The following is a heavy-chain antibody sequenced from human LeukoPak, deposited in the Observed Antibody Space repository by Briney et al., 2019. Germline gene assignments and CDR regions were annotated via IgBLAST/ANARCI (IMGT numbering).Heavy chain of an antibody. D-gene: IGHD3-10*01. CDR2: VSGSGGST. J-gene: IGHJ4*02. CDR1: GFTFSSYA. CDR3: AILLGVQGVN. Sequence: PGGSLRLSCAASGFTFSSYAMSWVRQAPGKGLEWVSAVSGSGGSTYYADSVKGRFAISRDNSKNTLYLQMNSLRAEDTAVYYCAILLGVQGVNWGQGTLVTVSS. V-gene: IGHV3-23*01.